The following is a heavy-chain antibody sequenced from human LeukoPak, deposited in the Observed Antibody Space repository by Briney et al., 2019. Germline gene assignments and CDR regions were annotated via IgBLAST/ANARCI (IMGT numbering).Heavy chain of an antibody. V-gene: IGHV4-39*01. CDR2: IYYSGST. CDR1: GGSISSSSYY. Sequence: PSETLSLTCTVSGGSISSSSYYWGWIRQPPGKGLEWIGSIYYSGSTYYNPSLKSRVTISVDTSKNQFSLKLSSVTAADTAVYYCARHYMLVVRSFDYWGQGTLVTVSS. CDR3: ARHYMLVVRSFDY. D-gene: IGHD3-10*01. J-gene: IGHJ4*02.